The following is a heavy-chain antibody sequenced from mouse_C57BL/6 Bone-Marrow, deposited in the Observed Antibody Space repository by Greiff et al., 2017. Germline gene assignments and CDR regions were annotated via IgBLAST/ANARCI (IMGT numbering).Heavy chain of an antibody. J-gene: IGHJ4*01. V-gene: IGHV1-42*01. CDR3: AREEDYAMDY. Sequence: VQLKQSGPELVKPGASVKISCKASGYSFTGYYMNWVKQSPEKSLEWIGEINPSTGGTTYNQKFKAKATLTVDKSSSTAYMQLKSLTSEDSAVYDCAREEDYAMDYWGQGTSVTVSA. CDR1: GYSFTGYY. CDR2: INPSTGGT.